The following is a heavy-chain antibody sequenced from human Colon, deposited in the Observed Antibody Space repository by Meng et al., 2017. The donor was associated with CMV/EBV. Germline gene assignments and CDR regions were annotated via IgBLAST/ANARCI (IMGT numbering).Heavy chain of an antibody. Sequence: GESLKISCAASGFTFSSYGMNWLRQAPGKGLEWVACITFSTTIYYADSVKGRFTISRDNAKNSLFLQMNSLRVGDTSFYYCARVRRAGNWRLFDYWGQGTLVTVSS. D-gene: IGHD3-3*01. J-gene: IGHJ4*02. CDR1: GFTFSSYG. CDR3: ARVRRAGNWRLFDY. CDR2: ITFSTTI. V-gene: IGHV3-48*04.